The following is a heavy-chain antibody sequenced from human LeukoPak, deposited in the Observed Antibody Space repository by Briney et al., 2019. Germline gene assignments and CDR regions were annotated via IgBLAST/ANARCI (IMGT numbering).Heavy chain of an antibody. J-gene: IGHJ5*02. CDR2: INTNTGNP. V-gene: IGHV7-4-1*02. D-gene: IGHD3-9*01. Sequence: GATVKVSCKASGYTFTSYAMNWVRQAPGQGLEWMGWINTNTGNPTYAQGFTGRFVFSLDTSVSTAYLQISSLKAEDTAVYYCARGGYFDWLSNWFDPWGQGTLVTVSS. CDR3: ARGGYFDWLSNWFDP. CDR1: GYTFTSYA.